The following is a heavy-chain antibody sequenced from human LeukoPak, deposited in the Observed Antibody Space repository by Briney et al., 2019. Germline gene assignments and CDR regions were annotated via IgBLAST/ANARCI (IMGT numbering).Heavy chain of an antibody. V-gene: IGHV3-30*18. Sequence: GRSLRLSCAASGFTFSSYGMHWVRQAPGKGVEWGAGISYDGSNKYYADSVKGRFTISRDNSKNTLYLQLNSLRADDTAIYYCAKYQWSRNQGWGSFDIWGQGAVVTVSS. CDR1: GFTFSSYG. D-gene: IGHD1-14*01. CDR3: AKYQWSRNQGWGSFDI. J-gene: IGHJ3*02. CDR2: ISYDGSNK.